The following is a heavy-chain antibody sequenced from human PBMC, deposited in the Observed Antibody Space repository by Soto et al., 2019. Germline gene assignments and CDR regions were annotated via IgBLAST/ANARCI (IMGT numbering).Heavy chain of an antibody. Sequence: PGGSLRLSCAASGFTVSSNYMSWVRQAPGKGLEWVSVIYSGGSTYYADSVKGRFNISRDNSKKTLYLQMNSLRAEDTAVYYCARGLYSGWHYFDYWGQGTLVTVSS. CDR3: ARGLYSGWHYFDY. J-gene: IGHJ4*02. D-gene: IGHD5-12*01. CDR2: IYSGGST. CDR1: GFTVSSNY. V-gene: IGHV3-66*01.